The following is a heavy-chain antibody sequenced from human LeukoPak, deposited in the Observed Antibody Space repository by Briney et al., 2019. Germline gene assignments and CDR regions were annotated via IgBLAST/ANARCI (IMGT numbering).Heavy chain of an antibody. CDR3: ARDVGDIVTIPAAISVP. CDR2: ISAYNGNT. V-gene: IGHV1-18*01. CDR1: GYPFSRYG. Sequence: GASVKVSCQASGYPFSRYGNSWVRQAPGQGLEWMGWISAYNGNTNYAQMVQGRVTMTTDTSTSTPYMEVRSLRSDDTAMYYCARDVGDIVTIPAAISVPWGQGTLVTVSS. D-gene: IGHD2-2*01. J-gene: IGHJ5*02.